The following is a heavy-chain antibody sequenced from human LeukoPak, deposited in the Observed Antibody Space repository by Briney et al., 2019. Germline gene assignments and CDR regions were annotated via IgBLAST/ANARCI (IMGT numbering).Heavy chain of an antibody. CDR2: IYSGGST. CDR3: AKDEVYGGKYFDY. J-gene: IGHJ4*02. CDR1: GFTVSNNY. V-gene: IGHV3-53*01. Sequence: GGSLRLSCAASGFTVSNNYMSWVRQAPGKGLEWVSVIYSGGSTYYADSVKGRFTISRDNSKNTLYLQMNSLRAEDTAVYYCAKDEVYGGKYFDYWGQGTLVTVSS. D-gene: IGHD4-23*01.